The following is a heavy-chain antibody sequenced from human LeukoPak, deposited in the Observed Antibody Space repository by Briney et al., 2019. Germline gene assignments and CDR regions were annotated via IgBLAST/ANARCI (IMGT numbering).Heavy chain of an antibody. D-gene: IGHD3-22*01. Sequence: TSETLSLTCTVSGGSISSSSYYWGWIRQPPGKGLEWIASIYYSGSTYYNPSLKSRVTISVDTSKNQFSLKLSSVTAADTAVYYCARMDRMIVVALDYWGQGTLVTVSS. J-gene: IGHJ4*02. V-gene: IGHV4-39*07. CDR3: ARMDRMIVVALDY. CDR2: IYYSGST. CDR1: GGSISSSSYY.